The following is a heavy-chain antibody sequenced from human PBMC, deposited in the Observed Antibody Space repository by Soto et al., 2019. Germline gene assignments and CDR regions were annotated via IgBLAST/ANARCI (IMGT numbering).Heavy chain of an antibody. V-gene: IGHV1-69*01. CDR2: IIPIFATA. CDR3: ARERASYGTQVRLYYYYGMDV. D-gene: IGHD5-18*01. Sequence: QVQLVQSGAEVKKPGSSVKVSCKASVGTFSSYAISWVLQAPGQGLEWMGVIIPIFATANYAQKLQGRVTILADESTSTAYMELSSLRSEDTAVYYCARERASYGTQVRLYYYYGMDVWGQGTTVTVSS. CDR1: VGTFSSYA. J-gene: IGHJ6*02.